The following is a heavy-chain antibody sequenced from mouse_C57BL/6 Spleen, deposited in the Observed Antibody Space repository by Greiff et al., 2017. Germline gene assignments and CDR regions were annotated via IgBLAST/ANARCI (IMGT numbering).Heavy chain of an antibody. J-gene: IGHJ2*01. Sequence: QVQLQQPGAELVMPGASVKLSCKASGYTFTSYWMHWVKQRPGQGLEWIGEIDPSDSYTNYNQKFKGKSTLTVDKSSSTAYMQRSSLTSEDSAVYYCASIYYGKGDYFDYWGQGTTLTVSS. V-gene: IGHV1-69*01. CDR3: ASIYYGKGDYFDY. CDR1: GYTFTSYW. CDR2: IDPSDSYT. D-gene: IGHD2-1*01.